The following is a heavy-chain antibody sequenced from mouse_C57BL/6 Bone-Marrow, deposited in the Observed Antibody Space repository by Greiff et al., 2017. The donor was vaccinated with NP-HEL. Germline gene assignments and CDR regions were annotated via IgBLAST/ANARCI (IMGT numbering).Heavy chain of an antibody. CDR1: GFTFSSYG. Sequence: EVQLQESGGDLVKPGGSLKLSCAASGFTFSSYGMSWVRQTPDKRLEWVATLSSGGSYTYYPDSVKGRFTISRDNAKNTLYLQMSSLKSEDTAMYYCARTTVVMDYWGQGTSVTVSS. D-gene: IGHD1-1*01. V-gene: IGHV5-6*01. CDR2: LSSGGSYT. CDR3: ARTTVVMDY. J-gene: IGHJ4*01.